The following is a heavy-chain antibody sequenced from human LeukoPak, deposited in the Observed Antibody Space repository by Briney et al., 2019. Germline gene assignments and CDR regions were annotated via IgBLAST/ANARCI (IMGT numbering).Heavy chain of an antibody. D-gene: IGHD1-26*01. CDR3: ARERRLAIVGATSYFDY. CDR2: IIPILGIA. V-gene: IGHV1-69*04. Sequence: ASVKVSCKASGGTFSSYAISWVRQAPGQGLEWMGRIIPILGIANYAQKFQGRVTITADKSTSTAYMELSSLRSEDTAVYYCARERRLAIVGATSYFDYWGQGTLVTVSS. CDR1: GGTFSSYA. J-gene: IGHJ4*02.